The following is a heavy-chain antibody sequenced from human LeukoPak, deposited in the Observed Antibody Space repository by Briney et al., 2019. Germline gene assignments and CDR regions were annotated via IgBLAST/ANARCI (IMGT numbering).Heavy chain of an antibody. CDR3: ARGATMVRGVIVDYYYGMDV. Sequence: ASVKVSCKASGYTFTGYYMHWVRQAPGQGLEWMGRINPNSGGTNYAQEFQGRVTMTRDTSISTAYMELSRLRSDDTAVYYCARGATMVRGVIVDYYYGMDVWGQGTTVTVSS. J-gene: IGHJ6*02. V-gene: IGHV1-2*06. CDR1: GYTFTGYY. CDR2: INPNSGGT. D-gene: IGHD3-10*01.